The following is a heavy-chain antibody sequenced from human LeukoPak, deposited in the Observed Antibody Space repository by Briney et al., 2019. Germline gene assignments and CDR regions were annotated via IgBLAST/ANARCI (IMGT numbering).Heavy chain of an antibody. D-gene: IGHD6-13*01. V-gene: IGHV4-59*01. CDR3: ARVMVNGAAGTGYYYYYYMDV. Sequence: TPSETLSLTCTVSGGSISTYYWSWIRQPPGKGLEWIGYIYYSGSTNYNPSLRSRVTISVDTSKNQFSLKLSSVTAADTAVYYCARVMVNGAAGTGYYYYYYMDVWGKGTTVTVSS. CDR1: GGSISTYY. CDR2: IYYSGST. J-gene: IGHJ6*03.